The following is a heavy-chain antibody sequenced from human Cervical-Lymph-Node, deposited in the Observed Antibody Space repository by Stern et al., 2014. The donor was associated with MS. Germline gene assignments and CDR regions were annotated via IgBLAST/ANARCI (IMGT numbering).Heavy chain of an antibody. J-gene: IGHJ4*02. Sequence: VQLVESGGGLVKPGGSLRLSCAASGFTVSSYSMNCVRQAPGKGLEWVSSISTSGVYKYYADSVKGRFTISRDTAKNSLYLQMSSLRAEDTAVYYCTRAAGITASGSHFDYWGQGILVTVSS. CDR2: ISTSGVYK. D-gene: IGHD6-19*01. CDR1: GFTVSSYS. CDR3: TRAAGITASGSHFDY. V-gene: IGHV3-21*01.